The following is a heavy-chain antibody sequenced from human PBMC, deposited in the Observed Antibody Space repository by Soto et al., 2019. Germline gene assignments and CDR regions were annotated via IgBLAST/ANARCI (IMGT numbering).Heavy chain of an antibody. V-gene: IGHV4-39*01. CDR3: ARRGYYDSSGYYFDY. CDR1: GGSISSSSYY. J-gene: IGHJ4*02. Sequence: SETLSLTCTVSGGSISSSSYYWGWIRQPPGKGLEWIGSIYYSGSTYYNPSLKSRVTISVDTSKKQFSLKLSSVAAADTAVYYCARRGYYDSSGYYFDYWGQGTLVTVSS. CDR2: IYYSGST. D-gene: IGHD3-22*01.